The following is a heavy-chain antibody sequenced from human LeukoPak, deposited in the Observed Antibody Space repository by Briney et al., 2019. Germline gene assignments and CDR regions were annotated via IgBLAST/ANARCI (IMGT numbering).Heavy chain of an antibody. CDR1: GGTFSSYA. CDR3: ARGPSYYDFWSGVDY. D-gene: IGHD3-3*01. Sequence: ASVKVSCMASGGTFSSYAISWVRQAPGQGLEWMGRIIPILGIANYAQKFQGRVTITADKSTSTAYMELSSLRSEDTAVYYCARGPSYYDFWSGVDYWGQGTLVTVSS. V-gene: IGHV1-69*04. CDR2: IIPILGIA. J-gene: IGHJ4*02.